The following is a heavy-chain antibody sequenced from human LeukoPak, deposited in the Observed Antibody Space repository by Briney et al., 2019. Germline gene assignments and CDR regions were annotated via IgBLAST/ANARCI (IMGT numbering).Heavy chain of an antibody. D-gene: IGHD6-13*01. V-gene: IGHV4-59*01. CDR3: AREAAAGHYGMDV. J-gene: IGHJ6*02. Sequence: SETLSLTCTVSGGSISSYYWSWIRQPPGKGLEWIGYIYYSGSTNYNPSLKSRVTISVDTSKNQFSLKLSSVTAADTAVYYCAREAAAGHYGMDVWGQGTTVTVSS. CDR2: IYYSGST. CDR1: GGSISSYY.